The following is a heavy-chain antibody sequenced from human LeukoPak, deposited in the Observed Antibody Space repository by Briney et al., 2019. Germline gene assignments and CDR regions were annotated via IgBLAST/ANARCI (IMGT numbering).Heavy chain of an antibody. CDR2: IKQDESEK. CDR3: ARALDSSSSRYQAFEE. Sequence: PGGSLRLSCSASGFTFSNYWMSWVRQAPGKGLEWVANIKQDESEKYYVDSVKGRFTISRDNAKSSLYLQMNSLRDEDTDVYYCARALDSSSSRYQAFEEWGQGTLVTVSS. CDR1: GFTFSNYW. J-gene: IGHJ4*02. V-gene: IGHV3-7*01. D-gene: IGHD2-2*01.